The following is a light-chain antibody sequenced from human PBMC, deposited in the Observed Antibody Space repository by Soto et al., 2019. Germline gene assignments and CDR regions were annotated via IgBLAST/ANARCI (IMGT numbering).Light chain of an antibody. J-gene: IGKJ2*01. CDR2: GAS. CDR1: QNIRNW. V-gene: IGKV1-5*01. CDR3: QQYDVH. Sequence: DTQMTQSPSIVSASVGDRVTITCRASQNIRNWLAWYQQKPGKAPKVLIYGASNLESGVPSRFSGSGSGTEFTLTISSLQPDDFATYYCQQYDVHFGQGTKVEIK.